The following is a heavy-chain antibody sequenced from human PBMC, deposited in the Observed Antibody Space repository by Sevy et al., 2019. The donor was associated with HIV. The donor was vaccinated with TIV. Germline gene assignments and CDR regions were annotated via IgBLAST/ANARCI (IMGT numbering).Heavy chain of an antibody. Sequence: GGSLRLSCAASGFTFSSYWMHWVRQAPGKGLVWVSRINSDGSSTSYADSVKGRFTISRDNAKNTQYLQMNSLRAEDTAVYYCARASGYSSSWYIWYFDLWGRGTLVTVSS. D-gene: IGHD6-13*01. CDR2: INSDGSST. CDR3: ARASGYSSSWYIWYFDL. J-gene: IGHJ2*01. V-gene: IGHV3-74*01. CDR1: GFTFSSYW.